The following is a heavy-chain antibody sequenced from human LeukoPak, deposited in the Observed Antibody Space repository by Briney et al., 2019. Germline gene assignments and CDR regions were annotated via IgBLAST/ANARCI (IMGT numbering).Heavy chain of an antibody. J-gene: IGHJ4*02. V-gene: IGHV3-23*01. CDR2: ISPNGVIT. CDR3: AKDDAWLQYGN. CDR1: GFTFSSHG. D-gene: IGHD5-24*01. Sequence: HTGGSLRLSCAASGFTFSSHGMNWVRQAPGKGLEWVSGISPNGVITYYADSVKGRFTISRDNSKGTVYLQMNSLGPEDTAVYYCAKDDAWLQYGNWGRGTLVTVSS.